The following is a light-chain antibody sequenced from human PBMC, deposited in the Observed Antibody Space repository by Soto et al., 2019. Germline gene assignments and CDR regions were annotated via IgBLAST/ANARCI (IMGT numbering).Light chain of an antibody. CDR1: QSVSSSS. V-gene: IGKV3-20*01. CDR3: QQYGSSPVT. Sequence: EIVLTQSPGTLSLSAGEGATLSCRASQSVSSSSLAWYQQIPGQPPRLLIYGASRRATGIPDRFSGSGSGTDFTLYISRLEPEDFAVYYCQQYGSSPVTFGQGTRLEIK. J-gene: IGKJ5*01. CDR2: GAS.